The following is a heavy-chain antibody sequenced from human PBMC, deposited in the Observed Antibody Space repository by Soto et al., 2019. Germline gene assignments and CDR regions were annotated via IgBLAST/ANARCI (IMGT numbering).Heavy chain of an antibody. V-gene: IGHV3-73*02. Sequence: EVQLVESGGGLVQPGGSLKLSCVASGFSFSAAAMHWVRQASGKGLEWFGRIRSKANNFATVYAASVNGRFTISRYDSKNTAYLQMNSLKTADTAVYFFAGPGYSNSWYEDYFDYWGQGTLVTVSS. CDR1: GFSFSAAA. CDR2: IRSKANNFAT. CDR3: AGPGYSNSWYEDYFDY. D-gene: IGHD6-13*01. J-gene: IGHJ4*02.